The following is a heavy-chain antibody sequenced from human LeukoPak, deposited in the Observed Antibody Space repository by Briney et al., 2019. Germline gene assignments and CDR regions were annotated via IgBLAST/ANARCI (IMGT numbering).Heavy chain of an antibody. Sequence: SETLSLTCTVSGGSISSYYWSWIRQPPGKGLEWIGYIYYSGSTNYNPSLKSRVTISVDTSRNQFSLKLSSVTAADTAVYYCARRPTYQLLYGDWFDPWGQGTLVTVSS. CDR1: GGSISSYY. CDR3: ARRPTYQLLYGDWFDP. CDR2: IYYSGST. D-gene: IGHD2-2*02. J-gene: IGHJ5*02. V-gene: IGHV4-59*01.